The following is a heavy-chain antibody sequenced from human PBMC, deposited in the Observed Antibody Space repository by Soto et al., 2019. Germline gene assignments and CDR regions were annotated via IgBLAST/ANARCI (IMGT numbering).Heavy chain of an antibody. CDR3: AKVFGRTYDSSGYYSPVFCMDV. D-gene: IGHD3-22*01. V-gene: IGHV3-23*01. CDR1: GFTFSSYA. J-gene: IGHJ6*02. CDR2: ISGSGGST. Sequence: GGSLRLSCAASGFTFSSYAMSWVRQAPGKGLEWVSAISGSGGSTYYADSVKGRFTISRDNSKNTLYLQMNSLRAEDTAVYYCAKVFGRTYDSSGYYSPVFCMDVWGQGTTVTVSS.